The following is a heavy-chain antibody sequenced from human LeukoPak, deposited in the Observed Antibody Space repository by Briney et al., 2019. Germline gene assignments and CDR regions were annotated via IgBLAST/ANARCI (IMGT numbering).Heavy chain of an antibody. V-gene: IGHV1-18*01. CDR2: ISAYNGNT. J-gene: IGHJ4*02. CDR3: ARDGVAAGTSADDY. Sequence: ASVKVSCKASGYSFTSNVISWVRQAPGQGLEWMGWISAYNGNTNYAQKLQGRVTMTTDTSTSTAYMELRSLRSDDTAVYYCARDGVAAGTSADDYWGQGTLVTVSS. CDR1: GYSFTSNV. D-gene: IGHD6-13*01.